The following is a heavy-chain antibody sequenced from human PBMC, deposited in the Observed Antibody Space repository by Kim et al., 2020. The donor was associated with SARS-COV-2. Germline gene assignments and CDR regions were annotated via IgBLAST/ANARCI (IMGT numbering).Heavy chain of an antibody. CDR3: ARESRIQLWSYYYYGMDV. D-gene: IGHD5-18*01. Sequence: SETLSLTCAVYGGSFSGYYWSWIRQPPGKGLEWIGEINHSGSTNYNPSLKSRVTISVDTSKNQFSLKLSSVTAADTAVYYCARESRIQLWSYYYYGMDVWGQGTTVTVSS. J-gene: IGHJ6*02. CDR1: GGSFSGYY. CDR2: INHSGST. V-gene: IGHV4-34*01.